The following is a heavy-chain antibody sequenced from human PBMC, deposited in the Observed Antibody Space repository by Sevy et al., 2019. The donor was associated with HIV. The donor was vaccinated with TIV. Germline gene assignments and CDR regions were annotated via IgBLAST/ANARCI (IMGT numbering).Heavy chain of an antibody. Sequence: GGSLRLSCAASGFSVRDNSMSWVRQAPGKGLEWVAVIWDNGSKKYYADSVKGRFTISRDNSKNTLYLQMNSLRAEDTAVYYCARGGYCTNNVCYGSIDYWGRGTLVTVSS. CDR2: IWDNGSKK. CDR3: ARGGYCTNNVCYGSIDY. D-gene: IGHD2-8*01. V-gene: IGHV3-33*08. J-gene: IGHJ4*02. CDR1: GFSVRDNS.